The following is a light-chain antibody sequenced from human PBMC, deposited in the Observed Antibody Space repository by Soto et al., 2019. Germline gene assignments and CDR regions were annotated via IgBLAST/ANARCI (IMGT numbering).Light chain of an antibody. CDR3: SSYAGRITLV. CDR2: DDN. Sequence: QSGLTQTASVSGSPGPSITMSCTGSRSDVGGYNLVSWYQQHPGKAPKLLISDDNKRPSGVSDRFSGSKSGNTASLTISGLQAEDEGDYYCSSYAGRITLVFGGGTKLTVL. J-gene: IGLJ2*01. V-gene: IGLV2-23*01. CDR1: RSDVGGYNL.